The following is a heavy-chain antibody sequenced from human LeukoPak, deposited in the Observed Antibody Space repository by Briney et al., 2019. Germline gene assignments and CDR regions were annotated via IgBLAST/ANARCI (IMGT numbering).Heavy chain of an antibody. Sequence: VASVKVSCKASGYTFTSYGISWVRQAPGQGLEWMGWISAYNGNTNYAQKLQGRVTMTTDTSTSTAYMELRSLRSDDTAVYYCAREPHYDYAWGSYNLNYYYYGMDVWGQGTTVTVSS. CDR1: GYTFTSYG. V-gene: IGHV1-18*01. D-gene: IGHD3-16*01. CDR2: ISAYNGNT. J-gene: IGHJ6*02. CDR3: AREPHYDYAWGSYNLNYYYYGMDV.